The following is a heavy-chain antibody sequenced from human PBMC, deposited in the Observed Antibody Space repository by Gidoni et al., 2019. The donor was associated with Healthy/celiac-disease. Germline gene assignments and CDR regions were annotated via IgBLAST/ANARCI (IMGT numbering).Heavy chain of an antibody. D-gene: IGHD5-12*01. CDR2: ISSSSSYI. V-gene: IGHV3-21*01. CDR3: ASSFRGYSGYDHFDY. J-gene: IGHJ4*02. Sequence: EVQLVESGGGLVKPGGSLRLSCAASGFTFSSYSMNWVRQAPGKGLEWVASISSSSSYIYYADSVKGRFTISRDNAKNSLYLQMNSLRAEDTAVYYCASSFRGYSGYDHFDYWGQGTLVTVSS. CDR1: GFTFSSYS.